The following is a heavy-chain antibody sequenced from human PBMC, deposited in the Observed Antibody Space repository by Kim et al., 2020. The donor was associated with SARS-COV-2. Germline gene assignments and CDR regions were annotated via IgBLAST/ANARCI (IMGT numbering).Heavy chain of an antibody. Sequence: ADSVKGRFTIYRDNCRNTVHLQMNSLRVDDTAVYYCARDAGSYYYYSMDVWGPGTTVTVSS. V-gene: IGHV3-30*07. J-gene: IGHJ6*02. D-gene: IGHD2-15*01. CDR3: ARDAGSYYYYSMDV.